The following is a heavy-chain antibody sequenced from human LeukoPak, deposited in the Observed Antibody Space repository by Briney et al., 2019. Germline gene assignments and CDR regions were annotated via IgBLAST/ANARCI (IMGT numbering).Heavy chain of an antibody. CDR1: GFTFGDYA. J-gene: IGHJ3*02. V-gene: IGHV3-49*04. Sequence: PGGSLRLSCTASGFTFGDYAMSWVRQAPGKGLEWVGFIRSKAYGGTTEYAASVKGRFTISRDDSKSIAYLQMNSLKTEDTAVYYCTRDPSYDFWSDHAFDIWGQGTMVTVSS. CDR2: IRSKAYGGTT. CDR3: TRDPSYDFWSDHAFDI. D-gene: IGHD3-3*01.